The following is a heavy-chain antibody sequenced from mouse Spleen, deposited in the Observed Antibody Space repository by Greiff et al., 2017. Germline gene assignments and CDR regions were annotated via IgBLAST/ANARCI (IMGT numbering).Heavy chain of an antibody. CDR3: ARELLAMDY. Sequence: VKLVESGAELVKPGASVKLSCKASGYTFTSYWMHWVKQRPGQGLEWIGMIHPNSGSTNYNEKFKSKATLTVDKSSSTAYMQLSSLTSEDSAVYYCARELLAMDYWGQGTSVTVSS. D-gene: IGHD2-12*01. V-gene: IGHV1-64*01. J-gene: IGHJ4*01. CDR2: IHPNSGST. CDR1: GYTFTSYW.